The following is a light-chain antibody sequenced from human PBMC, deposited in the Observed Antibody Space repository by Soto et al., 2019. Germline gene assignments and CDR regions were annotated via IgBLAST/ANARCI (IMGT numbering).Light chain of an antibody. J-gene: IGKJ1*01. CDR3: QLYGTSPLT. CDR1: QSVSGTS. V-gene: IGKV3-20*01. CDR2: NAA. Sequence: ENVLTQSPGTLSLSPGERATLSCSASQSVSGTSLAWYQQKPGQAPRLLIYNAASRAAGIPDRFSGSGSGTDFSLTISRLEPEDFAMYYCQLYGTSPLTFGQGTKVDIK.